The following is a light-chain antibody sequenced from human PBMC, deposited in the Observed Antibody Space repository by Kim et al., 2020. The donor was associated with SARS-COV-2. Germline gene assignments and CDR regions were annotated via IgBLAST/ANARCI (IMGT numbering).Light chain of an antibody. V-gene: IGKV1-6*01. CDR3: LQDYNYPYT. CDR2: GAS. J-gene: IGKJ2*01. CDR1: RGISDN. Sequence: AIQMTQSPSPLSASVGDRVTITCRASRGISDNLAWYQQKPGAAPKLLIHGASNLQTGVPSRFGGTGAGTHFTLTISSLQPEDFATYYCLQDYNYPYTFGQGTKLEI.